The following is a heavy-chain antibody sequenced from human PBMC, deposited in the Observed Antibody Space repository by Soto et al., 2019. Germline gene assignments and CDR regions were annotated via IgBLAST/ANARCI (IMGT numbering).Heavy chain of an antibody. D-gene: IGHD2-2*01. Sequence: QVQLQQWGAGLLKPSETLSLTCAVYGGFFSGYYWSWIRQPPGKGLEWIGEINHSGSTNYNPSLKSRVTISVDTSKNQFSLKLSSVTAADTAVYYCARVKVVVPAATARNNWFDPWGQGTLVTVSS. V-gene: IGHV4-34*01. CDR3: ARVKVVVPAATARNNWFDP. J-gene: IGHJ5*02. CDR1: GGFFSGYY. CDR2: INHSGST.